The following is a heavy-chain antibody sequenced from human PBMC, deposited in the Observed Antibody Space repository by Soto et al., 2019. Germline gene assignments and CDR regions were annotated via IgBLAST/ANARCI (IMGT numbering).Heavy chain of an antibody. Sequence: GGSLRLSCAASGFTFSSYSMNWVRQAPGKGLEWVSSISSSSSYIYYADSVKGRFTISRDNAKNSLYLQMNSLRAEDTAVYYCARDRDFSSWYNPFDYWGQGTLVTVSS. CDR3: ARDRDFSSWYNPFDY. D-gene: IGHD6-13*01. CDR2: ISSSSSYI. CDR1: GFTFSSYS. V-gene: IGHV3-21*01. J-gene: IGHJ4*02.